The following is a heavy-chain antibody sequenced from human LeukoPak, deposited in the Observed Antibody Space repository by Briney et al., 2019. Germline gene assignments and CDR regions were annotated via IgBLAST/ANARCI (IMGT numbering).Heavy chain of an antibody. CDR1: GGSISSGGYS. Sequence: PSQTLSLTCAVSGGSISSGGYSWSWIRQPPGKGLEWIGYIYHSGSTYYNPSLKSRVTISVDRSKNQFSLKLSSVTAADTAVYYCARGDYGDPLLYFDYWGQGTLVTVSS. V-gene: IGHV4-30-2*01. J-gene: IGHJ4*02. CDR2: IYHSGST. CDR3: ARGDYGDPLLYFDY. D-gene: IGHD4-17*01.